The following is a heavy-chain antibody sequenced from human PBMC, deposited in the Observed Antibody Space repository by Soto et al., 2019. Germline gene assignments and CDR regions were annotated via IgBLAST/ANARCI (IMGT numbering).Heavy chain of an antibody. CDR1: GGSFSGYY. V-gene: IGHV4-34*01. J-gene: IGHJ6*02. D-gene: IGHD1-20*01. CDR2: INHSGST. Sequence: QVQLQQWGAGLLKPSETLSLTCAVYGGSFSGYYWSWIRQPPGKGLEWIGEINHSGSTNYNPSLKRRVTISVDTSKNQFSLKLSSVTAADTAVYYCARRGGRGINSLLGDSRGYYYGMDVWGQGTTVTVSS. CDR3: ARRGGRGINSLLGDSRGYYYGMDV.